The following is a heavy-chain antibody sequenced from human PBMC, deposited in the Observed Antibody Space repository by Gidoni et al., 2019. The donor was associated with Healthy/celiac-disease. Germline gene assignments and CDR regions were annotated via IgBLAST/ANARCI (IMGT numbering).Heavy chain of an antibody. J-gene: IGHJ4*02. CDR2: ISAYNGNT. CDR3: ARDVRELPFDY. Sequence: QLQLVQSGAEVKKPGPSVRFSCKDSVYTFPSSGISWVRQGLGQGLAWMGWISAYNGNTNYAQKLQGRVTMTTDTSTSTAYMEVRSLGSDDTAVYYWARDVRELPFDYWGQGTLVTVSS. V-gene: IGHV1-18*01. CDR1: VYTFPSSG. D-gene: IGHD1-26*01.